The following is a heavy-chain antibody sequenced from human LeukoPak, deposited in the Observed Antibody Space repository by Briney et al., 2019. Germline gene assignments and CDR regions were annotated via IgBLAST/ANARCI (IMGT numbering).Heavy chain of an antibody. V-gene: IGHV3-33*08. D-gene: IGHD3-22*01. CDR3: ARDRWYDGSRYIAAFDY. CDR2: IWYDGSNQ. Sequence: GGSLRLSCAASGFTFSRFGMHWVRQAPGKGLEWVAVIWYDGSNQDYADSVKGRFTISRDNSKNTLYLQVSSLRAEDTAVYYCARDRWYDGSRYIAAFDYWGQGTLVTVS. CDR1: GFTFSRFG. J-gene: IGHJ4*02.